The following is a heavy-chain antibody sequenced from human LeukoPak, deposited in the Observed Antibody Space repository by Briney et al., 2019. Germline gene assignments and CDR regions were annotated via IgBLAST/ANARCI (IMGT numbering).Heavy chain of an antibody. J-gene: IGHJ4*02. Sequence: GESLKISCKGSGYSFTSYWIGWVRQMPGKGLEWMGIIYPGDSDTRYSPSFQGQVTIPADKSISTAYLQWSSLKASDTAMYYCARQVVDYGGTPHLDYWGQGTLVTVSS. CDR2: IYPGDSDT. CDR1: GYSFTSYW. D-gene: IGHD4-23*01. V-gene: IGHV5-51*01. CDR3: ARQVVDYGGTPHLDY.